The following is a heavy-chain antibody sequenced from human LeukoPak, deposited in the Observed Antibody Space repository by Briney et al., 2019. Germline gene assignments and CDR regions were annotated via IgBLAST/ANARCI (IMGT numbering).Heavy chain of an antibody. CDR1: GGSFSGYC. V-gene: IGHV4-34*01. J-gene: IGHJ3*02. CDR3: ARACVDTAMDEPHAFDI. D-gene: IGHD5-18*01. CDR2: INHSGST. Sequence: PSETLSLTCAVYGGSFSGYCWSWIRQPPGKGLEWIGEINHSGSTNYNPSLKSRVTISVDTSKNQFSLKLSSVTAADTAVYYCARACVDTAMDEPHAFDIWGQGTMVTVSS.